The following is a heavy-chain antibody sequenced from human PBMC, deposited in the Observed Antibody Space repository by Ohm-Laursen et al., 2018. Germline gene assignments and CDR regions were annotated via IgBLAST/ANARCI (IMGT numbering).Heavy chain of an antibody. CDR2: ISSSSSYI. CDR1: GFTVSSNY. D-gene: IGHD6-13*01. V-gene: IGHV3-21*01. Sequence: SLRLSCAASGFTVSSNYMNWVRQAPGKGLEWVSSISSSSSYIYYADSVKGRFTISRDNAKNSLYLQMNSLRAEDTAVYYCASGLYSSSWYMEEDYWGQGTLVTVSS. CDR3: ASGLYSSSWYMEEDY. J-gene: IGHJ4*02.